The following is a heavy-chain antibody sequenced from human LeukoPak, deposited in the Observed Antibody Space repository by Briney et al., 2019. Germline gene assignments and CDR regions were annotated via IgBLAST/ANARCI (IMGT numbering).Heavy chain of an antibody. CDR2: INHSGST. CDR3: ARGRQYCSSTSCYRMSYYYMDV. J-gene: IGHJ6*03. D-gene: IGHD2-2*01. CDR1: GGSFSGYY. V-gene: IGHV4-34*01. Sequence: SETLSLTCAVYGGSFSGYYWSWIRQPPGKGLEWIGEINHSGSTNYNPSLKSRVTISVDTSKNQFSLKLSSVTAADTAVYYCARGRQYCSSTSCYRMSYYYMDVWGKGTTVTVSS.